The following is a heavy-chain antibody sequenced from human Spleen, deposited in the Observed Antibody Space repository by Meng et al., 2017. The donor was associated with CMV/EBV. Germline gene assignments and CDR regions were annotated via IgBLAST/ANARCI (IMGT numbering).Heavy chain of an antibody. Sequence: SGGTFSSYAISWVRQAPGQGLEWMGGIIPIFGTANYAQKFQGRVTITTDESTSTAYMELSSLRSEDTAVYYCARDQEQLVPGGWFDPWGQGTLVTVSS. J-gene: IGHJ5*02. CDR3: ARDQEQLVPGGWFDP. V-gene: IGHV1-69*05. CDR1: GGTFSSYA. D-gene: IGHD6-13*01. CDR2: IIPIFGTA.